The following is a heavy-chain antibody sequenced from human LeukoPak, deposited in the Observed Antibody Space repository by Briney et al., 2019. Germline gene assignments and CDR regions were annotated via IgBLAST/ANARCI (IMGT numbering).Heavy chain of an antibody. J-gene: IGHJ6*03. CDR1: GYTFTGYY. D-gene: IGHD2-2*01. V-gene: IGHV1-46*01. CDR3: AGGYCSSTSCLSRKYYYYMDV. Sequence: ASVKVSCKASGYTFTGYYMHWVRQAPGQGLEWMGIINPSGGSTSYAQKFQGRVTMTRDTSTSTVYMELSSLRSEDTAVYYCAGGYCSSTSCLSRKYYYYMDVWGKGTTVTVSS. CDR2: INPSGGST.